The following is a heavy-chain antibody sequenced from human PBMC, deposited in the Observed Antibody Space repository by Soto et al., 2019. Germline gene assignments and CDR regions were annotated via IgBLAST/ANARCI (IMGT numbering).Heavy chain of an antibody. CDR2: INPNSGGT. CDR3: ARAYCSGGSCGFDS. D-gene: IGHD2-15*01. Sequence: ASVKVSCKASGYTFTGYYMHWVRQAPGQGLEWMGWINPNSGGTNYAQKFQGWVTMTRDTSISTAYMELSRLRSDDTAVYYCARAYCSGGSCGFDSWGRGTLVTVSS. V-gene: IGHV1-2*04. CDR1: GYTFTGYY. J-gene: IGHJ5*01.